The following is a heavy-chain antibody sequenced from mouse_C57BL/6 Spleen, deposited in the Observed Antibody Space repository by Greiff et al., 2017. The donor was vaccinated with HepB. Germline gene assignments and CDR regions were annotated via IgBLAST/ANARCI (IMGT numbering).Heavy chain of an antibody. CDR3: TREGIVTTVVATPPDY. CDR2: IDPETGGT. D-gene: IGHD1-1*01. CDR1: GYTFTDYE. Sequence: VQLQQSGAELVRPGASVTLSCKASGYTFTDYEMHWVKQTPVHGLEWIGAIDPETGGTAYNQKFKGKAILTADKSSSTAYMELRSLTSEDSAVYYCTREGIVTTVVATPPDYWGQGTTLTVSS. V-gene: IGHV1-15*01. J-gene: IGHJ2*01.